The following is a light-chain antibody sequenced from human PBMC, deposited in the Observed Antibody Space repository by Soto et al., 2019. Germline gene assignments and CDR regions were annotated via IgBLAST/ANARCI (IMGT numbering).Light chain of an antibody. CDR2: GAS. Sequence: EIVMTQSPATLSVSPGERATLSCRASQSVSSNLAWYQQKPGQAPRLLIYGASTSATGIPARFSGSGSGTDFPLTIISLQSEDFAVYYCQQYYNWPRLTFGGGTKVEIK. J-gene: IGKJ4*01. CDR3: QQYYNWPRLT. V-gene: IGKV3-15*01. CDR1: QSVSSN.